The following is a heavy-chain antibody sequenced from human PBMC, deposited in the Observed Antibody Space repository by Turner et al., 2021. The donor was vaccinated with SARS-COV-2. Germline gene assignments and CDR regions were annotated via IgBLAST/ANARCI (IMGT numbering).Heavy chain of an antibody. D-gene: IGHD5-12*01. CDR3: ARSPGWLRFNLNVFDP. Sequence: LSLTCTASGGSISSYYWSWIRQPPGKGLEWIGYFYYSGSSNYNHSLKLRVTISVVTSKNQFSLKLSSVTAADMAVYYCARSPGWLRFNLNVFDPWGQGTLVTVSS. V-gene: IGHV4-59*01. CDR2: FYYSGSS. CDR1: GGSISSYY. J-gene: IGHJ5*02.